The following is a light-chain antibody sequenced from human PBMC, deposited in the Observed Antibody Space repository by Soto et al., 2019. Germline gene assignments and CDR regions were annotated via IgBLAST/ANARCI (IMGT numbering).Light chain of an antibody. CDR2: FGS. CDR3: MQALQTRWT. J-gene: IGKJ1*01. CDR1: ESLLHTNGNNY. V-gene: IGKV2-28*01. Sequence: DIVMTQSPLSLRVTPGEQASISCRSSESLLHTNGNNYLDWYLQKPGQSPQLLIYFGSTRASGVPDRVSGSGSDTDFTLTISRVVAEDVGVYYCMQALQTRWTFGQGTKVELK.